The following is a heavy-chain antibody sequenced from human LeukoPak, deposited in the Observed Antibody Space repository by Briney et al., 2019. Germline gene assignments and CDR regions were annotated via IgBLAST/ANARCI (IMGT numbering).Heavy chain of an antibody. V-gene: IGHV1-24*01. J-gene: IGHJ4*02. CDR3: ARDLDIASGSIEMATVGY. CDR2: FYPEDGET. Sequence: GASVKVSCKVSGYTLTELSMHWVRQAPGKGLEWMGGFYPEDGETIYAQKFQGRVTMTEDTSTDTAYMELSSLRSEDTAVYYCARDLDIASGSIEMATVGYWGQGTLVTVSS. D-gene: IGHD5-24*01. CDR1: GYTLTELS.